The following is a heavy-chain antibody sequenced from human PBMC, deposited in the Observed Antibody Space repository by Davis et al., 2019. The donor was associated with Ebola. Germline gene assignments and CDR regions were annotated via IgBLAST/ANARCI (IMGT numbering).Heavy chain of an antibody. V-gene: IGHV3-53*01. Sequence: GGSLRLSCAASGFIVSDKYMSWVRQAPGKGLEWVSVIYRDERTYYADSVKGRFTVSRDNSENMLYLQMSTLRAEDTAVYYCARDFYRSVDYWGQGTVVTVSS. CDR2: IYRDERT. D-gene: IGHD1-14*01. CDR1: GFIVSDKY. CDR3: ARDFYRSVDY. J-gene: IGHJ4*01.